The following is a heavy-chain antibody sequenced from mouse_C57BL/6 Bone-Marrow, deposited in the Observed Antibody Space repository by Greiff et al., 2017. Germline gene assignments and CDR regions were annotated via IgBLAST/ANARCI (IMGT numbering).Heavy chain of an antibody. D-gene: IGHD1-1*01. Sequence: EVQLQQSGPELVKPGASVKISCKASGYTFTDYYMNWVKQSHGKSLEWIGDINPNNGGTSYNQKFKGKATLTVDKSSSTAYMELRSLTSEDSAVYYCARSITTVAYYFDYWGKGTTLTVSS. CDR1: GYTFTDYY. CDR3: ARSITTVAYYFDY. CDR2: INPNNGGT. J-gene: IGHJ2*01. V-gene: IGHV1-26*01.